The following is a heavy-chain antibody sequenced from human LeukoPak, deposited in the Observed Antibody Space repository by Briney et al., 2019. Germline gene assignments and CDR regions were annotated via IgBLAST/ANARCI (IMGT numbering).Heavy chain of an antibody. V-gene: IGHV4-59*08. CDR1: GGSVSNHY. CDR3: ARHFAYSSSSYFDY. J-gene: IGHJ4*02. CDR2: VYYTGST. D-gene: IGHD6-6*01. Sequence: SETLSLACSVSGGSVSNHYWSWIRQPPGKGLEWIGYVYYTGSTNYNPSLKSRVTMFEDKSKNQFSLRLYSVTIADTAVYYCARHFAYSSSSYFDYWGQGSLVTVSS.